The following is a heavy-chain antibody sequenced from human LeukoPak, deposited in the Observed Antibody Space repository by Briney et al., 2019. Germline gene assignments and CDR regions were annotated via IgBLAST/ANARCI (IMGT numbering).Heavy chain of an antibody. D-gene: IGHD3-9*01. Sequence: ASVKVSCKASGYTFTGYYMHWVRQAPGQGLEWMGWINPNSGGTNYAQKFQARVTMTRDTSISTAYMELSRLRSDDTAVYYCARAPPRYFDWLSTSFDYWGQGTLVTVSS. CDR1: GYTFTGYY. CDR3: ARAPPRYFDWLSTSFDY. CDR2: INPNSGGT. V-gene: IGHV1-2*02. J-gene: IGHJ4*02.